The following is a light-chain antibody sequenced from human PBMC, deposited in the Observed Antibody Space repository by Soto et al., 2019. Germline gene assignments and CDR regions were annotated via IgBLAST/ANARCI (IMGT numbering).Light chain of an antibody. Sequence: DIQMTQSPSTLSASVGDRVTITCRASQSIRSWLAWYQQKPGKDPKLLIYKASSLESGVPSRFSGSGSGTEFTLTISSLQPDDFATYYCQQYNTWTFGQGTKVEIK. CDR2: KAS. CDR1: QSIRSW. CDR3: QQYNTWT. V-gene: IGKV1-5*03. J-gene: IGKJ1*01.